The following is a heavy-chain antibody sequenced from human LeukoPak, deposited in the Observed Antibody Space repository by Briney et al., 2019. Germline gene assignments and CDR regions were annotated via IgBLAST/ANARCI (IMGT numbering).Heavy chain of an antibody. CDR1: GYTFTGYY. CDR2: INPNSGGT. D-gene: IGHD5-12*01. CDR3: ASGGGYGDGDY. Sequence: ASVRVSCKASGYTFTGYYMHWVRQAPGQGLEWMGWINPNSGGTTYAQKFQGRVTMTRDTSISTAYMELSRLRSDGTAVYYCASGGGYGDGDYWGQGTLVTVSS. V-gene: IGHV1-2*02. J-gene: IGHJ4*02.